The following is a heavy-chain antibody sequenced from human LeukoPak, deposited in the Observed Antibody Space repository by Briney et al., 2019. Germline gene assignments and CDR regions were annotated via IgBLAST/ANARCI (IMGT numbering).Heavy chain of an antibody. D-gene: IGHD3-10*01. CDR1: GGSISSGSYF. Sequence: PSQTLSLTCTVSGGSISSGSYFWSWIRQPAGKGLEWIGRIFASGSTNYNPSLKSRVTISVDTSKSQFSLKLSSVTAADTAVYYCARDLWGGSGSLTLFDYWGQGTLVTVSS. J-gene: IGHJ4*02. V-gene: IGHV4-61*02. CDR3: ARDLWGGSGSLTLFDY. CDR2: IFASGST.